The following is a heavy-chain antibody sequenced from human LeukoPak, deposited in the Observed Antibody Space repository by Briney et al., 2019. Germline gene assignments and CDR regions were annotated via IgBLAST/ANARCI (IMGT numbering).Heavy chain of an antibody. CDR1: GYTFTGYY. CDR3: ARPYGDYVGYFQH. D-gene: IGHD4-17*01. Sequence: ASVKVSCKASGYTFTGYYMHWVRQAPGQGLEWMGWINPNSGGTNYAQKFQGRVTMTRDTSISTAYMELSRLRSDDTAVYYCARPYGDYVGYFQHRGQGTLVTVSS. CDR2: INPNSGGT. V-gene: IGHV1-2*02. J-gene: IGHJ1*01.